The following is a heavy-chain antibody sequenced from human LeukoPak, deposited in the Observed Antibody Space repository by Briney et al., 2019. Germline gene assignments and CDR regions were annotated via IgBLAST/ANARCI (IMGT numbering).Heavy chain of an antibody. V-gene: IGHV4-39*01. CDR2: LYDSGST. CDR1: GGSISSSSYY. J-gene: IGHJ3*02. CDR3: ARHSRSAYTGYENAFDI. Sequence: SETLSLTCTVSGGSISSSSYYWDWIRQPPGKGLEWIGNLYDSGSTHYNPSLKTRITMSVDTSKNQFSLKLNSVTAADTGIYYCARHSRSAYTGYENAFDIWGQGTMVTVSS. D-gene: IGHD5-12*01.